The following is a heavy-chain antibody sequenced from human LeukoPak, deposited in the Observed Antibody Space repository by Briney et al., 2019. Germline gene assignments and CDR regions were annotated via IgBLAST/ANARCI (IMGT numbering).Heavy chain of an antibody. J-gene: IGHJ4*02. CDR1: GGSIGSSSYY. D-gene: IGHD2-2*01. Sequence: SETLSLTCTVSGGSIGSSSYYWGWIRQPPGKGLEWIGSIYYSGSTYYNPSLKSRVTISVGTSKNQFSLKLSSVTAADTAVYYCATITVVPAAQKDCWGQGTLVTVSS. CDR3: ATITVVPAAQKDC. CDR2: IYYSGST. V-gene: IGHV4-39*01.